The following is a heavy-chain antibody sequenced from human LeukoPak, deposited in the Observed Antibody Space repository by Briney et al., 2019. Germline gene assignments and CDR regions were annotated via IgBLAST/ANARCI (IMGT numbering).Heavy chain of an antibody. CDR3: ASSSSRYCSSTSCYVGRWYYFDY. CDR1: GFTFDDYG. D-gene: IGHD2-2*01. CDR2: IYSGGRT. J-gene: IGHJ4*02. V-gene: IGHV3-53*01. Sequence: GGSLRLSCAASGFTFDDYGMSWVRQAPGKGLEWVSVIYSGGRTYYADSVKGRFTISRDNSKNTLYLQMNSLRAEDTAVYYCASSSSRYCSSTSCYVGRWYYFDYWGQGTLVTVSS.